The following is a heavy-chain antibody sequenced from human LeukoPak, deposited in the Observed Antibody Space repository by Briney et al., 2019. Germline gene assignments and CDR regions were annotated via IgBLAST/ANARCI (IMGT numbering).Heavy chain of an antibody. CDR1: GFTFSGSA. V-gene: IGHV3-73*01. CDR3: ARDHESFDY. Sequence: PGGSPRLSCAASGFTFSGSAMHWVRQASGKGLEWVGRIRSKANSYATAYAASVKGRFTISRDNAKNSLYLQMNSLRAEDTAVYYCARDHESFDYWGQGTLVTVSS. J-gene: IGHJ4*02. CDR2: IRSKANSYAT.